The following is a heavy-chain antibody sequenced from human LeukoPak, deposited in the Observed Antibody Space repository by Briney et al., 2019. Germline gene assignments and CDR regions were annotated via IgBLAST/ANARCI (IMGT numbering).Heavy chain of an antibody. J-gene: IGHJ6*02. D-gene: IGHD6-13*01. CDR1: GGSFSGYY. V-gene: IGHV4-34*01. CDR2: INHSGST. Sequence: SETLSLTCAVYGGSFSGYYWSWIRQPPGKGLEWIGEINHSGSTNYNPSPKSRVTISTDTSNNQVSLKLNSVTAADTAVYYCARLSRIASAGDYDYHSLDVWGQGTTVNVSS. CDR3: ARLSRIASAGDYDYHSLDV.